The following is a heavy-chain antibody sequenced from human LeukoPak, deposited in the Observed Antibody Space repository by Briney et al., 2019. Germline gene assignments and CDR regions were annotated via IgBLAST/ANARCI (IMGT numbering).Heavy chain of an antibody. CDR2: ISSSSSYI. Sequence: GGSLRLSCAASGFTFSSYSMNWVRQAPGKGLEWVSSISSSSSYIYYADSVKGRFTISRDNAKNSLYLQMNSLRAEDTAVYYCAREVGYYDILTGYSSGAFDIWGQGTMVTVSS. D-gene: IGHD3-9*01. CDR3: AREVGYYDILTGYSSGAFDI. J-gene: IGHJ3*02. CDR1: GFTFSSYS. V-gene: IGHV3-21*01.